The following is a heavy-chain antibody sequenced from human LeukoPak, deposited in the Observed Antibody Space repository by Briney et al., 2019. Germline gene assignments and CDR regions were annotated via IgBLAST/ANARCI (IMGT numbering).Heavy chain of an antibody. CDR3: ARDYFDN. CDR2: INPSGGST. CDR1: GYTFTIYY. Sequence: ASVKVSCKASGYTFTIYYTHWVRQAPGQGLEWIGIINPSGGSTNYAQNFQGRVTMTRDTSTSTVYMELSSLRSEDTAVYYCARDYFDNWGQGTLVTVSS. J-gene: IGHJ4*02. V-gene: IGHV1-46*01.